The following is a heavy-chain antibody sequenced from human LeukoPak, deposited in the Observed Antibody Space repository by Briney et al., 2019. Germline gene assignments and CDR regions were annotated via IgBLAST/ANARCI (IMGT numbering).Heavy chain of an antibody. V-gene: IGHV1-2*02. D-gene: IGHD5-18*01. CDR3: ARDTAMVFAFDI. CDR2: INPNSGGT. J-gene: IGHJ3*02. Sequence: ASVKVSCKVSGYTLTELSMHWVRQAPGQGLEWMGWINPNSGGTNYAQKFQGRVTMTRDTSISTAYMELSRLRSDDTAVYYCARDTAMVFAFDIWGQGTMVTVSS. CDR1: GYTLTELS.